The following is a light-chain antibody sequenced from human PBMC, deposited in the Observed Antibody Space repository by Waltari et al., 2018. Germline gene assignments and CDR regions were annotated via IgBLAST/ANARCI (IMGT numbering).Light chain of an antibody. CDR3: QQNYRTPT. V-gene: IGKV1-39*01. Sequence: DVQVTQSPSSLPASVGDSVTITCRTSQDIYRYLIWYQQKPGNAPKLLIYAASYLQSGVPSRFSGSGSGTDFSLTISSLQPEDFAVYYCQQNYRTPTFGGGTKVEVK. CDR2: AAS. J-gene: IGKJ4*01. CDR1: QDIYRY.